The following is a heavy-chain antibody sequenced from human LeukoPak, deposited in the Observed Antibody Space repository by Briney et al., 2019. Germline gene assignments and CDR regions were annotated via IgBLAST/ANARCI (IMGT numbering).Heavy chain of an antibody. V-gene: IGHV4-61*02. D-gene: IGHD5-18*01. J-gene: IGHJ4*02. CDR1: GGSISSGSYY. CDR2: INTSGDT. CDR3: ARVSPPGYGILEK. Sequence: PSETLSLTCTVSGGSISSGSYYWSWIRQPAGKGLEWIGRINTSGDTSCNPSIRSRVTMSVDTSKNQFSLKLSSVTAADTAMYYCARVSPPGYGILEKWGQGTLVTVSS.